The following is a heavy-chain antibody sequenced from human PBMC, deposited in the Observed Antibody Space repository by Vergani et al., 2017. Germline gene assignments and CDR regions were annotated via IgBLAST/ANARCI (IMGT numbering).Heavy chain of an antibody. V-gene: IGHV3-7*03. CDR2: INQDGSAK. CDR1: GFTLSTFW. CDR3: AKVGGSAVAGTFGAFEI. J-gene: IGHJ3*02. D-gene: IGHD6-19*01. Sequence: EVQLVESGGGLVQPGGSLRLSCAASGFTLSTFWMTWVRQAPGKGLEWVANINQDGSAKYYVDSVKGRFTISRDNSKNTLFLHMNSLQPEDTAVYYCAKVGGSAVAGTFGAFEIWGQGAIVSVSS.